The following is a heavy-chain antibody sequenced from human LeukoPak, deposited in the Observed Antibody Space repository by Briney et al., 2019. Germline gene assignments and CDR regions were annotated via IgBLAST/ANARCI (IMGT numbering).Heavy chain of an antibody. J-gene: IGHJ5*02. CDR2: INADGSIT. CDR1: GFVFRNYY. V-gene: IGHV3-74*01. D-gene: IGHD3-10*01. CDR3: ARGGVPAPQDS. Sequence: GGSLTLSCTVSGFVFRNYYMHWVRQAPGKGLVWVSHINADGSITSHADSVKGRFTISRDNAKSTLYLQMNSLRPEDTAVYYCARGGVPAPQDSWGQGTLVTVSS.